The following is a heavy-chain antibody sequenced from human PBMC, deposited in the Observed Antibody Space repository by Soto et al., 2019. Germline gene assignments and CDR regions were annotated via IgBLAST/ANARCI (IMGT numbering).Heavy chain of an antibody. V-gene: IGHV3-49*03. CDR3: TRNDELDAETCYFDY. CDR1: GFTFGDYA. Sequence: GGSLRLSCTASGFTFGDYAMSRFRQAPGKGLEWVGFIRSKAYGGTTEYAASVKGRFTISRDDSKSIAYLQMNSLKTEDTAVYYCTRNDELDAETCYFDYWGQGTLVTVSS. D-gene: IGHD1-1*01. CDR2: IRSKAYGGTT. J-gene: IGHJ4*02.